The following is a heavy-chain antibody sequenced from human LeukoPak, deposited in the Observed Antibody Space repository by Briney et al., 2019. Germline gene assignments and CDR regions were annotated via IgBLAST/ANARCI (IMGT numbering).Heavy chain of an antibody. J-gene: IGHJ4*02. CDR1: GGSISSYY. Sequence: SETLSLTCTVSGGSISSYYWSWLRQPPGKGLEWIGYIYYSGSTNYNPSLKSRVTISVDTSKNQFSLKLSSVTAADTAVYYCARMWEGFDYWGQGTLVTVSS. D-gene: IGHD1-26*01. V-gene: IGHV4-59*01. CDR2: IYYSGST. CDR3: ARMWEGFDY.